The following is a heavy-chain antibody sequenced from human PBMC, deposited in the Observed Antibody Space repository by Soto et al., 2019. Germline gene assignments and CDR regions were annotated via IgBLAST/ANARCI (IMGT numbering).Heavy chain of an antibody. Sequence: QVQLQQWCAGLLKPSETLSLTCAVYGGSFSGYYWSWIRQPPGKGLEWIGEINHSGSTNYNPSLKSRVTISVDTSKNQFSLKLSSVTAADTAVYYCARDISYYYDSSGQVFDYWGQGTLVTVSS. V-gene: IGHV4-34*01. CDR1: GGSFSGYY. D-gene: IGHD3-22*01. J-gene: IGHJ4*02. CDR2: INHSGST. CDR3: ARDISYYYDSSGQVFDY.